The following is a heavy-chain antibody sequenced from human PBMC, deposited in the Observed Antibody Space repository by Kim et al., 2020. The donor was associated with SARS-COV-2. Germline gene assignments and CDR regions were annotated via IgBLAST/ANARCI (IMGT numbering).Heavy chain of an antibody. CDR1: GYTFTSYA. V-gene: IGHV1-3*01. CDR2: INAGNGNT. CDR3: ATEISGYEYYYGMDV. D-gene: IGHD1-26*01. J-gene: IGHJ6*02. Sequence: ASVKVSCKASGYTFTSYAMHWVRQAPGQRLEWMGWINAGNGNTKYSQKFQGRVTITRDTSASTAYMELSSLRSEDTAVYYCATEISGYEYYYGMDVWGQGTTVTVSS.